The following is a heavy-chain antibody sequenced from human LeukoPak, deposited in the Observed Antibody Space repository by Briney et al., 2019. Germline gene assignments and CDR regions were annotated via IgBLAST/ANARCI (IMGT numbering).Heavy chain of an antibody. J-gene: IGHJ6*02. CDR3: AKGIGESSSSVGGRYYYGMDV. Sequence: GASVKVSCKASGGTFSSYAISWVRQAPGQGLEWMGGIIPIFGTANYAQKFQGRVTITADESTSTVYMELSSLRSEDTAVYYCAKGIGESSSSVGGRYYYGMDVWGQGTTVTVSS. CDR1: GGTFSSYA. D-gene: IGHD6-6*01. CDR2: IIPIFGTA. V-gene: IGHV1-69*13.